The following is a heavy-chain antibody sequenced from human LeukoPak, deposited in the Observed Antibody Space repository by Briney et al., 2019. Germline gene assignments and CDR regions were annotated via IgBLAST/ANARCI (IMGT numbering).Heavy chain of an antibody. J-gene: IGHJ6*02. Sequence: VASVKVSCKASGYTFTSYAMHWVRQAPGQRLEWMGRINAGNGNTKYSQKFQGRVTITRDTSASTAYMELSSLRSEDTAVYYCAAGIAVAGMSYYYGMDVWGQGTTVTLSS. V-gene: IGHV1-3*01. D-gene: IGHD6-19*01. CDR3: AAGIAVAGMSYYYGMDV. CDR1: GYTFTSYA. CDR2: INAGNGNT.